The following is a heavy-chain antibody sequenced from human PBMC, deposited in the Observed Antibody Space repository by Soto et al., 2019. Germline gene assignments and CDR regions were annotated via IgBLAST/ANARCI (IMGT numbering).Heavy chain of an antibody. CDR2: IYYSGST. Sequence: QVQLQESGPGLVKPSQTLSLTCTVSGGSISSGGYYWSWIRQHPGKGLEWIGYIYYSGSTYYNPSLKSRVTISVDTSKNQSSLKLSSVTAADTAVYYCARGGGYCSSTSCYGEPYYYYMDVWGKGTTVTVSS. CDR3: ARGGGYCSSTSCYGEPYYYYMDV. D-gene: IGHD2-2*01. CDR1: GGSISSGGYY. V-gene: IGHV4-31*03. J-gene: IGHJ6*03.